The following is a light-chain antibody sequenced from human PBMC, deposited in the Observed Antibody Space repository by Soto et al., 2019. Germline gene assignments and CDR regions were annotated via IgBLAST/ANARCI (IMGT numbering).Light chain of an antibody. CDR3: QVWDGSTDAV. Sequence: SHELTQPSSVSAAPGKTATITCGGNNIGNLDVHWYQQKPGQAPVLVIFSDSDRPSGIPDRFSGSNSGNTATLTISRVDAGDEANYYFQVWDGSTDAVFGGGTKLTVL. V-gene: IGLV3-21*04. CDR1: NIGNLD. J-gene: IGLJ2*01. CDR2: SDS.